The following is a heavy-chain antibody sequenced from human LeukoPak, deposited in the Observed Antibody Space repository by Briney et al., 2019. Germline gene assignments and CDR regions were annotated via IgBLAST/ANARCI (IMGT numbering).Heavy chain of an antibody. V-gene: IGHV3-23*01. Sequence: WGSLRLSCAASGFAFSSYAMSLVGQAPGEGLEWVSAISGSGGSTYYADSVKGRFTISRDNSKNPLYLQMNSLRAEDTAVYYCAKGPRGSSGYQIDYWGQGTLVTVSS. CDR3: AKGPRGSSGYQIDY. CDR1: GFAFSSYA. D-gene: IGHD3-22*01. J-gene: IGHJ4*02. CDR2: ISGSGGST.